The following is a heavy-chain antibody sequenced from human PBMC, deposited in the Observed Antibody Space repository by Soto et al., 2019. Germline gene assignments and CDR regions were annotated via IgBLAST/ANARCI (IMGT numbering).Heavy chain of an antibody. Sequence: PGGSLRLSCAASGFTFSSYAMSWVRQAPGKGLEWVSAISGSGGSTYYADSVKGRFTISRDNSKNTLYLQMNSLRAEDTAVYYCASLRYFHWPLNGMDVWGQGTTVTVSS. CDR1: GFTFSSYA. J-gene: IGHJ6*02. CDR2: ISGSGGST. CDR3: ASLRYFHWPLNGMDV. D-gene: IGHD3-9*01. V-gene: IGHV3-23*01.